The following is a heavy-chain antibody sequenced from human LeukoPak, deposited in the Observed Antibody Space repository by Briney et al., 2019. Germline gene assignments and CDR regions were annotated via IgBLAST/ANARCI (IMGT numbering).Heavy chain of an antibody. V-gene: IGHV3-23*01. CDR1: GFTFSSYA. J-gene: IGHJ4*02. D-gene: IGHD3-10*01. Sequence: PGGSLRLSCAASGFTFSSYAMSWVRQAPGKGLEWVSAISGSGGSTYYADSVKGRFTISRDNAKNSLYLQMNSLRAEDTAVYYCARDSTAGGFDYWGQGTLVTVSS. CDR3: ARDSTAGGFDY. CDR2: ISGSGGST.